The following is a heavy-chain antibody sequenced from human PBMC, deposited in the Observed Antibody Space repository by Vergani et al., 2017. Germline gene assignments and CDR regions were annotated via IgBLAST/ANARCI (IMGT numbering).Heavy chain of an antibody. CDR2: IGSSGPYI. CDR1: GSTFSDFS. D-gene: IGHD2-8*01. CDR3: ARDCTSGGCPENYGKDV. Sequence: VQLVESGGGLVKPGGSLSLSCAASGSTFSDFSISWVRQAPGKGLEWVAFIGSSGPYINYADSVKGRFIISRDNTNNSLFLQLRSLRAEDAAVYYCARDCTSGGCPENYGKDVWGQGATVTVSS. V-gene: IGHV3-21*06. J-gene: IGHJ6*02.